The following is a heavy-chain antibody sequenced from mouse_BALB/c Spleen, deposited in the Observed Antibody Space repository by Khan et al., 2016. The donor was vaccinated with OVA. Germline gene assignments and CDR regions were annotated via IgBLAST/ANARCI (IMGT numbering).Heavy chain of an antibody. D-gene: IGHD2-2*01. J-gene: IGHJ3*01. V-gene: IGHV2-3*01. Sequence: QVQLKQSGPGLVAPSQSLSITCTVSGSASTNYGVSWARQTPGKGLEWLGVIWRDGNTNYHSSLYSRLTITRDNSKSQVILKLNSLQADDTATYYCAISFDGYDWFAYWGQGTLVTVSA. CDR2: IWRDGNT. CDR1: GSASTNYG. CDR3: AISFDGYDWFAY.